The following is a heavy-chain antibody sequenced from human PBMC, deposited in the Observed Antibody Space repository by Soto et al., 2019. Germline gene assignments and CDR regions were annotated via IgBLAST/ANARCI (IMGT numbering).Heavy chain of an antibody. CDR2: IYYSGST. CDR3: ARGGGYTPVQH. V-gene: IGHV4-59*01. J-gene: IGHJ1*01. Sequence: PSETLSLTCTVSGGSISSYYWSWIRQPPGKGLEWIGYIYYSGSTNYNPSLKSRVTISVDTSKNQFSLKLSSVTAADAAVYYCARGGGYTPVQHWGQGTLVTVSS. D-gene: IGHD6-13*01. CDR1: GGSISSYY.